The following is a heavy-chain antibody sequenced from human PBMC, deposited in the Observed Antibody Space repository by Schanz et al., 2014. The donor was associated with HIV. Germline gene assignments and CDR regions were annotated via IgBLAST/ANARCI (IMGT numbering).Heavy chain of an antibody. J-gene: IGHJ6*02. D-gene: IGHD4-4*01. CDR3: ARDRLHPGNGMDV. V-gene: IGHV3-33*05. Sequence: QVQLVESGGGVVQPGRSLRLSCAASGFTFNSYGMHWVRQAPGKGLEWVAVISYDGRNKKFANSVKGRFTISRDNSKNTVYLQAKSLRPEDTAVYYCARDRLHPGNGMDVWGQGTTVTVSS. CDR1: GFTFNSYG. CDR2: ISYDGRNK.